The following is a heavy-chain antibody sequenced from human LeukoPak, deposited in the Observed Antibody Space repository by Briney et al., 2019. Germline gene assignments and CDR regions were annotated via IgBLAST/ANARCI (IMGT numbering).Heavy chain of an antibody. CDR3: ARRAPGGDYGRDLNWFDP. V-gene: IGHV5-51*01. CDR2: IYPGDSDS. J-gene: IGHJ5*02. Sequence: PGESLKISCKGSGYSFTSYWIGWVRQMPGKGLEWMGIIYPGDSDSRYSPSFQGQVTISADKSISTAYLQWSSLKASDTAMYYCARRAPGGDYGRDLNWFDPWGQGTLVTVSS. D-gene: IGHD4-17*01. CDR1: GYSFTSYW.